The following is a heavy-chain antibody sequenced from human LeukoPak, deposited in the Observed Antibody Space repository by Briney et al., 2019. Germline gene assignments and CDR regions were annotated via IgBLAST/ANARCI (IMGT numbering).Heavy chain of an antibody. J-gene: IGHJ4*02. V-gene: IGHV4-39*01. D-gene: IGHD4-11*01. Sequence: PSETLSLTCTVSGGSISSSSYYWGWIRQPPGKGLEWIGSIYYSGSTYYNPSLESRVTISVDTSKNQFSLKLSSVTAADTAVYYCARQTTVTYFDYWGQGTLVTVSS. CDR1: GGSISSSSYY. CDR2: IYYSGST. CDR3: ARQTTVTYFDY.